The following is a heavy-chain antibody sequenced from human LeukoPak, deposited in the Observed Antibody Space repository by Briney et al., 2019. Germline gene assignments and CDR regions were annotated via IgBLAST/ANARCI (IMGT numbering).Heavy chain of an antibody. CDR1: GGSISSYY. D-gene: IGHD5-12*01. V-gene: IGHV4-4*07. J-gene: IGHJ4*02. CDR2: IYSSGST. CDR3: ARGGSGYDYFDY. Sequence: SETLSLTCTVSGGSISSYYWYWIRQPAGKGLEWIGRIYSSGSTDYNPSLKSRVTMSVDTSKNQFSLKLSSVTAADTAVYYCARGGSGYDYFDYWGQGTLFTVSS.